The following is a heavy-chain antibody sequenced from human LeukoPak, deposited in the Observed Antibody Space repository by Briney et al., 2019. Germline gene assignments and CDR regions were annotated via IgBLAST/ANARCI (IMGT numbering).Heavy chain of an antibody. Sequence: SQTLSLTCTVSGGSISSGDYYWSWIRQPPGKGLEWIGYIYYSGSTYYNPSLKSRVTISVDTSKNQFSLKLSSVTAADTAVYYCASRSITMVRGVIITLFDYWGQGTLVAVS. D-gene: IGHD3-10*01. CDR1: GGSISSGDYY. V-gene: IGHV4-30-4*08. CDR3: ASRSITMVRGVIITLFDY. CDR2: IYYSGST. J-gene: IGHJ4*02.